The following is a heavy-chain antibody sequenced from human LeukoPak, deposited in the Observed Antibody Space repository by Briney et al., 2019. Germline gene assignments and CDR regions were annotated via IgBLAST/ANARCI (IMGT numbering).Heavy chain of an antibody. CDR3: ARVGATAMNY. CDR2: ISSSSSYI. Sequence: GGSLRLSCAASGFTFSSYSINWVRQAPGKGLEWVSSISSSSSYIYYADSVKGRFTISRDNVKNSLYLQMNSLRADDTAVYYCARVGATAMNYWGQGTLVTVSS. CDR1: GFTFSSYS. D-gene: IGHD5-18*01. V-gene: IGHV3-21*01. J-gene: IGHJ4*02.